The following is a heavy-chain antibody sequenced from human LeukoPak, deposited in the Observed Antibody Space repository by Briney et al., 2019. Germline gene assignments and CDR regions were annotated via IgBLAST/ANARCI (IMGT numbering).Heavy chain of an antibody. CDR1: GFTFSSYA. J-gene: IGHJ4*02. CDR3: VKDFYPDSSSWYVEVFDY. CDR2: ISHDGRNK. D-gene: IGHD6-13*01. V-gene: IGHV3-30*04. Sequence: PGGSLRLSCAASGFTFSSYATHWVRQAPGKGPEWVAIISHDGRNKYYADSVKGRFTISRDDSKNTLYVQMNSLRAEGTAVYYCVKDFYPDSSSWYVEVFDYWGQGTLVTVSS.